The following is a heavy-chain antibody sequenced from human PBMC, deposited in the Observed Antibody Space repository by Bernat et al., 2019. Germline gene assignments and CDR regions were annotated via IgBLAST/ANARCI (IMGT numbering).Heavy chain of an antibody. Sequence: QVQLVESGGGVVQPGRSLRLSCAASGFTFSSYGMHWVRQAPGKVLEWVAVISYDGSNKYYADSVKGRFTISRDNSKNTLYLQMNSLRAEDTAVYYCAKQFGFYDHYYYYYMDVWGKGTTVTVSS. CDR2: ISYDGSNK. V-gene: IGHV3-30*18. CDR1: GFTFSSYG. D-gene: IGHD3-10*01. J-gene: IGHJ6*03. CDR3: AKQFGFYDHYYYYYMDV.